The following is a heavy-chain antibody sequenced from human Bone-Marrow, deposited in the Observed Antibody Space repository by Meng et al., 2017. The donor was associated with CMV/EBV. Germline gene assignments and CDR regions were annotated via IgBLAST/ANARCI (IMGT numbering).Heavy chain of an antibody. CDR1: GFTFSDYY. V-gene: IGHV3-11*04. CDR2: ISSSGSPI. CDR3: ARVYDILTGYQIDY. Sequence: GGCLRPSCAASGFTFSDYYMSWNRQAAGKGLGWVSYISSSGSPIIYADSVKGRFTIPRDNSKNTLYLQMNSLRAEDTAVYDCARVYDILTGYQIDYWGQGTLVTVSS. D-gene: IGHD3-9*01. J-gene: IGHJ4*02.